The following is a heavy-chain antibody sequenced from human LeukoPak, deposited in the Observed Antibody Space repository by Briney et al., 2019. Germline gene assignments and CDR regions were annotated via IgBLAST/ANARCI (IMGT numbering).Heavy chain of an antibody. Sequence: GGSLRLSCAASGFTFSSYAMSWVRQAPGKGLEWVSAISGSGGSTYYADSVKGRFTISRDNSKNTLYLQMNSLRAEDTAVYYCAKESDLYCTNGVCYNDYWGQGTLVTVS. CDR1: GFTFSSYA. D-gene: IGHD2-8*01. CDR3: AKESDLYCTNGVCYNDY. V-gene: IGHV3-23*01. J-gene: IGHJ4*02. CDR2: ISGSGGST.